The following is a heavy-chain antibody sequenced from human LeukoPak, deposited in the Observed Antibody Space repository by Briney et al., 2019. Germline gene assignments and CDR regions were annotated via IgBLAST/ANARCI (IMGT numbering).Heavy chain of an antibody. Sequence: GGSLRLSCAASGFTFSNAWMSWVREAPGKGLEWVGLIKSKTDGGTTDYAAPVKGRFTISRDDSKNTLYLQMNSLKTEDTAVYYCTTVPNPLYFDYWGQGTLVTVSS. CDR1: GFTFSNAW. J-gene: IGHJ4*02. CDR2: IKSKTDGGTT. CDR3: TTVPNPLYFDY. V-gene: IGHV3-15*01.